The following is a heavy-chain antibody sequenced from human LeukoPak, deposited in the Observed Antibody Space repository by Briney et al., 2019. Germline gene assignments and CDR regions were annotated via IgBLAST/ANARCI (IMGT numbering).Heavy chain of an antibody. CDR3: ARADYDRGFDP. J-gene: IGHJ5*02. Sequence: PGGSLRLSCAASGFTFSSYDMHWVRQATGKGLEWVSAIGTAGDTYYPGSVKGRFTISRENAKNSLYLQMNSLRAGDTAAYYCARADYDRGFDPWGQGTLVTVSS. D-gene: IGHD4/OR15-4a*01. CDR2: IGTAGDT. CDR1: GFTFSSYD. V-gene: IGHV3-13*01.